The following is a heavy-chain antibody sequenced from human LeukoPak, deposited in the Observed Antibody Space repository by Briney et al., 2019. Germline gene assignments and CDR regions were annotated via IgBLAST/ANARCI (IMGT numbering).Heavy chain of an antibody. Sequence: ASVKVSCKASGGTFSSYAISWVRQAPGQGLEWMGRINPNSGGTDHAQKFQGRVTMTRDTSTSTAYMELNRLRSEDTAVYYCARWYTPTGTTDYWGQGTLVTVSS. V-gene: IGHV1-2*06. CDR2: INPNSGGT. D-gene: IGHD5-18*01. CDR3: ARWYTPTGTTDY. CDR1: GGTFSSYA. J-gene: IGHJ4*02.